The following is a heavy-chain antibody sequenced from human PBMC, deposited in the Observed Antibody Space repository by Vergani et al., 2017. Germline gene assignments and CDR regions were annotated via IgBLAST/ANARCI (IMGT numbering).Heavy chain of an antibody. J-gene: IGHJ2*01. CDR1: GYTFTYRY. CDR3: ARNFLGRDIEVVPTAPFWLFDL. V-gene: IGHV1-45*02. Sequence: QMQLVQSGAEVKKTGSSVKVSCKASGYTFTYRYLHWVRQAPGQALEWMGSISPHTGRTNTAQQFQDRVIMTTDTSTSTAYLSLGTLTSDDTAVYFCARNFLGRDIEVVPTAPFWLFDLWGRGTRVTVSS. CDR2: ISPHTGRT. D-gene: IGHD2-2*01.